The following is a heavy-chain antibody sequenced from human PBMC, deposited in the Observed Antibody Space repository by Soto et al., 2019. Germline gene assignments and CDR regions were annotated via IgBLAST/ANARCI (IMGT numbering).Heavy chain of an antibody. D-gene: IGHD2-2*01. V-gene: IGHV1-69*01. Sequence: QVQLVQSGAEVKQPGSSVKVSCTISGGTFDSFTISWVRQAPGQGFEWMGGIIPVSGVPSYSRHFQGRITITADASTRTAYMDLSGLKFEDTAVYFCARDSRTATLDFWGKGTLVSVS. CDR2: IIPVSGVP. CDR1: GGTFDSFT. CDR3: ARDSRTATLDF. J-gene: IGHJ4*02.